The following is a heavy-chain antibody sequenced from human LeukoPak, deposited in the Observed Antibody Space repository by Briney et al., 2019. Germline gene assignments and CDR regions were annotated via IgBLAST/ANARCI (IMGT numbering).Heavy chain of an antibody. V-gene: IGHV3-30*18. CDR2: ISSDANIK. CDR3: AKDRGSGWSFDY. D-gene: IGHD6-25*01. J-gene: IGHJ4*02. Sequence: GGSLRLSCAASGFTFRSCAMHWVRQAPGKGLEWVAVISSDANIKHYADSVKGRFTISRDNSKNTLYLQKNSLRAEDTAVYYCAKDRGSGWSFDYWGQGTLVTVSS. CDR1: GFTFRSCA.